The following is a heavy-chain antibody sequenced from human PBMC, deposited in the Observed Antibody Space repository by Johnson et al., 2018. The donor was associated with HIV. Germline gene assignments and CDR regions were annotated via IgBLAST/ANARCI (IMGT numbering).Heavy chain of an antibody. CDR3: ARGEAADGAFDI. CDR1: GFTFSSYA. Sequence: QVQLVESGGGVVQPGRSLRLSCAASGFTFSSYAMHWVRQAPGKGLEWVAVISYDGSNKYYADSVKGRFTISRDNSKNKLYLQMNSLRAEDTAVYYCARGEAADGAFDIWGQGTMVTVSS. D-gene: IGHD6-13*01. CDR2: ISYDGSNK. V-gene: IGHV3-30*04. J-gene: IGHJ3*02.